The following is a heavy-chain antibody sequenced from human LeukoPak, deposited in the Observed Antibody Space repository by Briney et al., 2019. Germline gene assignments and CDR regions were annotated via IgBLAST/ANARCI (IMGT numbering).Heavy chain of an antibody. CDR1: GFTFSSYA. Sequence: GGSLRLSCAASGFTFSSYAMSWVRQAPGKGLEWVSAISGSGGSTYYADSVKGWFTISRDNSKTTLYLQMNSLRAEDTAVYYCAKDNHITIFGVVTTNWFDPWGQGTLVTVSS. D-gene: IGHD3-3*01. CDR2: ISGSGGST. CDR3: AKDNHITIFGVVTTNWFDP. V-gene: IGHV3-23*01. J-gene: IGHJ5*02.